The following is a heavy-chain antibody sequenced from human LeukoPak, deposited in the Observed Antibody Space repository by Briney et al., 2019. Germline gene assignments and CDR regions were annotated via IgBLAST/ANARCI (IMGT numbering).Heavy chain of an antibody. J-gene: IGHJ4*02. D-gene: IGHD3-22*01. Sequence: ASVKVSCKASGYTFTSYGISWVRQAPGQGLEWMGWISTYNGNTEYSHKLKGRATMTRDTSTSTAYLELRSLRSDDTAVYYCAKEKRAYYYDYSDFYPNDYWGQGTLVTVSS. CDR2: ISTYNGNT. CDR3: AKEKRAYYYDYSDFYPNDY. V-gene: IGHV1-18*01. CDR1: GYTFTSYG.